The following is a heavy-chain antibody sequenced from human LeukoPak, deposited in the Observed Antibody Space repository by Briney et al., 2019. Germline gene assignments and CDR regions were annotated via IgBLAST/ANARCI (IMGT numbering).Heavy chain of an antibody. J-gene: IGHJ3*02. D-gene: IGHD6-19*01. CDR2: INHRGST. CDR3: ATYSTGFDI. Sequence: SETLSLTCAVYGGSFSDYYWTWIRQPPGKGLEWIGEINHRGSTHYNPSLKSRVTISVDTSKRQFSLKLSSVTAADTAVYYCATYSTGFDIWGQGTVVTVSS. V-gene: IGHV4-34*01. CDR1: GGSFSDYY.